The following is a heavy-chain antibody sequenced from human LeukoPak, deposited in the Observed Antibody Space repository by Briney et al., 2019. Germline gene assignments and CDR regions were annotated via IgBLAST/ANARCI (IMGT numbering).Heavy chain of an antibody. CDR3: ERDRRSYSSGWNDS. J-gene: IGHJ4*02. Sequence: PGGSLRLSCAASGFTFSSYSMNWVRQAPGKGLEWVSSISSSSSYIYYADSVKGRFTTSRDNAKNSLYLQMNSVRAEDTDVYYCERDRRSYSSGWNDSWGQGTLVTVSS. CDR2: ISSSSSYI. D-gene: IGHD6-19*01. V-gene: IGHV3-21*01. CDR1: GFTFSSYS.